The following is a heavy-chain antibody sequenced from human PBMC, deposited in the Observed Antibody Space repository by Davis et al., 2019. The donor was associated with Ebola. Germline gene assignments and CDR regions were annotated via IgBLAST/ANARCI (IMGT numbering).Heavy chain of an antibody. CDR2: IIPILGIA. Sequence: VKVSCKASGGTFSSYAISWVRQAPGQGLEWMGRIIPILGIANYAQKFQGRVTITADKSTRTAYMELSSLRSDETAVYYCARVRYRRLLSGDYWGQGTLVTVSS. V-gene: IGHV1-69*04. D-gene: IGHD1-26*01. CDR1: GGTFSSYA. J-gene: IGHJ4*02. CDR3: ARVRYRRLLSGDY.